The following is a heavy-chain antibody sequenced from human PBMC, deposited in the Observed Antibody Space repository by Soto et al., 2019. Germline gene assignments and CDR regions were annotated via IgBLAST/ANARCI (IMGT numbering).Heavy chain of an antibody. CDR2: IIPMFGTP. V-gene: IGHV1-69*01. D-gene: IGHD1-26*01. CDR1: GDAFTNYI. Sequence: QVQLVQSGAEVKKPGSSVKVSCKASGDAFTNYIFDWVRQAPGQGLAWMGGIIPMFGTPKYAQTFQDRVTISADVSTGTAYLELTSLRFDDTAVYYCARGRDQPPVGLYFDSWGEGPRVTVSS. CDR3: ARGRDQPPVGLYFDS. J-gene: IGHJ4*02.